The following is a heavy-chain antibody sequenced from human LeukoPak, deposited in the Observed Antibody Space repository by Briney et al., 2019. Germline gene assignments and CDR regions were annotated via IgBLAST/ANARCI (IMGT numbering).Heavy chain of an antibody. CDR3: ARVRGYYDSSGPRDY. CDR1: GYTFTSYG. CDR2: ISAYNGNT. J-gene: IGHJ4*02. Sequence: ASVKVSCKASGYTFTSYGISWVRQAPGQGLEWMGWISAYNGNTNYAQKLQGRVTMTTDTSTSTAYMERRSLRSDDTAVYYCARVRGYYDSSGPRDYWGQGTLVTVSS. D-gene: IGHD3-22*01. V-gene: IGHV1-18*01.